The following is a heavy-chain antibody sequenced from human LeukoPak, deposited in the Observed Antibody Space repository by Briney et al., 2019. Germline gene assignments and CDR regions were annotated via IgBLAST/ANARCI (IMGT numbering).Heavy chain of an antibody. J-gene: IGHJ4*02. D-gene: IGHD5-18*01. V-gene: IGHV3-66*01. CDR3: ARARLGLAAMVYPYYFDY. CDR1: GFTVSSNY. Sequence: PGGSLRLSCAASGFTVSSNYMSWVRQAPGKGLEWVSVIYSGGSTYYADSVKGRFTISRDNSKNTLYLQMNSLRAEDTAVYYCARARLGLAAMVYPYYFDYWGQGTLVTVSS. CDR2: IYSGGST.